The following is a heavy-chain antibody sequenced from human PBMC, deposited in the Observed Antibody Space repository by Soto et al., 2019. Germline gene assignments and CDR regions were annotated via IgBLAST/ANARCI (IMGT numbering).Heavy chain of an antibody. CDR3: ARSGSGSGWL. J-gene: IGHJ4*02. V-gene: IGHV4-61*01. D-gene: IGHD6-19*01. Sequence: QVQLQESGPGLVKPSETLSLTCTVSGGSVSSGRFYWSWIRQPPGKGLEWIGYIYYSGSTKYNSSLRSRVTISEDTSNNQYPQKLTTVTAADTAVYYCARSGSGSGWLGGQGTLVTVSS. CDR1: GGSVSSGRFY. CDR2: IYYSGST.